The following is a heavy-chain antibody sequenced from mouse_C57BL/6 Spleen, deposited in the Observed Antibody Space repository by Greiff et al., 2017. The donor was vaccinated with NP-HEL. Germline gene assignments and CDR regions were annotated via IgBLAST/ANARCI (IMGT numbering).Heavy chain of an antibody. D-gene: IGHD1-1*01. CDR2: ISYDGSN. V-gene: IGHV3-6*01. Sequence: EVKLQESGPGLVKPSQSLSLTCSVTGYSITSGYYWNWIRQFPGNKLEWMGYISYDGSNNYNPSLKNRISITRDTSKNQFFLKLNSVTTEDTATYYCARSYYYGSRVDYYYAMDYWGQGTSVTVSS. J-gene: IGHJ4*01. CDR1: GYSITSGYY. CDR3: ARSYYYGSRVDYYYAMDY.